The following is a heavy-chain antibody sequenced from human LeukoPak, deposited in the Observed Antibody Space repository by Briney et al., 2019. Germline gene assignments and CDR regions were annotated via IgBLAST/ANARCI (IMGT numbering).Heavy chain of an antibody. CDR1: GYTFTTYG. CDR3: AGVVTPRYCSTTSCYWKGWFDP. CDR2: LIPMFGTA. Sequence: ASVKVSCKASGYTFTTYGISWVRQAPGQGLEWMGGLIPMFGTANYAQKFPGRVTITADESTGTAYMELSSLRSEETAVYYCAGVVTPRYCSTTSCYWKGWFDPWGQGTLVTVSS. D-gene: IGHD2-2*01. V-gene: IGHV1-69*13. J-gene: IGHJ5*02.